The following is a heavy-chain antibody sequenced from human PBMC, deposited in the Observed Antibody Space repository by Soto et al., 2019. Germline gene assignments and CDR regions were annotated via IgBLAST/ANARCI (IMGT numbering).Heavy chain of an antibody. CDR1: GGTFSSYA. CDR3: ARGRGSTMIVVVIDFDY. CDR2: IIPIFGTA. Sequence: SVKVSCKASGGTFSSYAISWVRQAPGQGLEWMGGIIPIFGTANYAQKFQGRVTITADESTSTAYMELSSLRSEDTAVYYCARGRGSTMIVVVIDFDYWGQGTLVTVSS. J-gene: IGHJ4*02. V-gene: IGHV1-69*13. D-gene: IGHD3-22*01.